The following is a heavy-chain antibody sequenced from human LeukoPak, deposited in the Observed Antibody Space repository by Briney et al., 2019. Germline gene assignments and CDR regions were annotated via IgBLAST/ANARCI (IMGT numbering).Heavy chain of an antibody. Sequence: ASVKVSCKASGYTFTGYYMHWVRQVPGQGLEWMGWINPNSGGTNYAQKFQGRVTMTRDTSISTAYMELSRLRSDDTAVYYCARQNRGYYGSGSQGWFDPRGQGTLVTVSS. V-gene: IGHV1-2*02. CDR1: GYTFTGYY. D-gene: IGHD3-10*01. J-gene: IGHJ5*02. CDR2: INPNSGGT. CDR3: ARQNRGYYGSGSQGWFDP.